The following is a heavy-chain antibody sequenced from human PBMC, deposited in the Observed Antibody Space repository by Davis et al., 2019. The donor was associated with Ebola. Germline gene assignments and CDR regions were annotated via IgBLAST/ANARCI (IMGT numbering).Heavy chain of an antibody. J-gene: IGHJ4*02. Sequence: MPSETLSLTCTVSGDSINSGDYYWSWIRQPPGKGREWIGYIYYGGSTSYNPSLKSRVTISVDTSKNQFSLTLRSVTAADTAVYYCARGGAFDYWGRGTLVTVSS. CDR1: GDSINSGDYY. CDR2: IYYGGST. V-gene: IGHV4-61*08. CDR3: ARGGAFDY. D-gene: IGHD3-10*01.